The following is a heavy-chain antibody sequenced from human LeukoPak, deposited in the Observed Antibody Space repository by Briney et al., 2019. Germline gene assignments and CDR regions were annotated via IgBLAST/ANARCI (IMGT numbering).Heavy chain of an antibody. CDR3: ARDSSGYRRGSFDY. CDR1: GGSISSYY. CDR2: IYYSGST. J-gene: IGHJ4*02. Sequence: PSETLSLTCTVSGGSISSYYWSWIRQPPGKGLEWIAYIYYSGSTNYNPALKSRVTISVDTSNNQFSLKLSSLTAADTAVYYCARDSSGYRRGSFDYWGQGTLVTVSS. V-gene: IGHV4-59*01. D-gene: IGHD3-22*01.